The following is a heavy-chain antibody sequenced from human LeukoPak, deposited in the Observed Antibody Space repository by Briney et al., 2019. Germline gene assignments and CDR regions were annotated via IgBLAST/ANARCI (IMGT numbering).Heavy chain of an antibody. V-gene: IGHV3-11*04. D-gene: IGHD6-13*01. CDR1: GFTFSDYY. CDR3: ARDRYSSSWFGDDAFDI. CDR2: ISSSGSTI. J-gene: IGHJ3*02. Sequence: GGSLRLSXAASGFTFSDYYMSWIRQAPGKGLEWVSYISSSGSTIYYADSVKGRFTISRDNAKNSLYLRMNSLRAEDTAVYYCARDRYSSSWFGDDAFDIWGQGTMVTVSS.